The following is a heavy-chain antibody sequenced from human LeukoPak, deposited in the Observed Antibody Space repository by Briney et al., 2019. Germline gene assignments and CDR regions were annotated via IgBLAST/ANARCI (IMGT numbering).Heavy chain of an antibody. CDR3: ARDSGSGIYYYYMDV. CDR2: IYSGGST. D-gene: IGHD3-10*01. V-gene: IGHV3-66*01. CDR1: GFTVSSNY. Sequence: GGSLRLSCAASGFTVSSNYMSWVRQAPGKGLEWVSVIYSGGSTYYADSVKGRFTISRDNSKNTLYLQMNSLRAEDTAVYYCARDSGSGIYYYYMDVWGKGTTVTISS. J-gene: IGHJ6*03.